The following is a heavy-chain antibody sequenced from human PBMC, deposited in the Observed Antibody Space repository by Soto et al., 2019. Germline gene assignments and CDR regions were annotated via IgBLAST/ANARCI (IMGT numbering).Heavy chain of an antibody. Sequence: SVKVSCKASGGTFSSYAISWVRQAPGQGLEWMGGIIPIFGTANYAQKFQGRVTITADESTSTAYMELSSLRSEDTAVYYCARVGIHRRPRVVEGRAHPGWFDPWGQGTLVTVSS. D-gene: IGHD2-15*01. V-gene: IGHV1-69*13. J-gene: IGHJ5*02. CDR1: GGTFSSYA. CDR2: IIPIFGTA. CDR3: ARVGIHRRPRVVEGRAHPGWFDP.